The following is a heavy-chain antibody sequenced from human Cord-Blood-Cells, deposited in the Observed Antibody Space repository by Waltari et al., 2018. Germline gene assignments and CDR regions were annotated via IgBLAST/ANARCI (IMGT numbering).Heavy chain of an antibody. D-gene: IGHD5-12*01. J-gene: IGHJ4*02. Sequence: QVQLQQWGAGLLKPSETLSLTCAVYGGSFSGYYWSWIRQPPGKGLEWFGEINQSGSTTYNPSLKSRVTISVDTSKNQFSLKLSSVTAADTAVYYCASLRGYSGYDYGFDYWGQGTLVTVSS. CDR2: INQSGST. CDR3: ASLRGYSGYDYGFDY. CDR1: GGSFSGYY. V-gene: IGHV4-34*01.